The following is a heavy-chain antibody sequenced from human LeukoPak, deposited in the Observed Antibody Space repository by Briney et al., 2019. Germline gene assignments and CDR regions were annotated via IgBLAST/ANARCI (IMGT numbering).Heavy chain of an antibody. J-gene: IGHJ6*03. CDR1: GFTFSSYS. CDR3: ARGARRYYYYMDV. Sequence: GGSLRLSCAASGFTFSSYSMNWVRQAPGKGLEWVSYISSSSNTIYYADSVKGRFTISRDNAKNSLYLQMNSLRAEDTAVYYCARGARRYYYYMDVWGKGTTVTVSS. V-gene: IGHV3-48*04. CDR2: ISSSSNTI.